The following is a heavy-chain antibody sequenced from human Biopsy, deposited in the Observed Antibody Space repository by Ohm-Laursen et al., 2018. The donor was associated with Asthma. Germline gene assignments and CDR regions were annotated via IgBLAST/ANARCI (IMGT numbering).Heavy chain of an antibody. CDR3: AHSPLPPAAEESFDY. Sequence: TQTLTLTRTFSGFSLSSTGVGVGWIRQPPGKALEWLALFYWKDDKRYSPSLKSRLTITKDTSKNQVVHTVANMDPVDTATYFCAHSPLPPAAEESFDYGGQGTLVTVSS. CDR1: GFSLSSTGVG. D-gene: IGHD2-2*01. CDR2: FYWKDDK. J-gene: IGHJ4*02. V-gene: IGHV2-5*01.